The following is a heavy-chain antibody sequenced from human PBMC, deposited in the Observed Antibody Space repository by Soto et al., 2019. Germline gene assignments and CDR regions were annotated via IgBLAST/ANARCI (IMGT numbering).Heavy chain of an antibody. CDR1: GDSVGNGPYY. J-gene: IGHJ6*02. CDR2: IYYSGST. V-gene: IGHV4-61*01. Sequence: QVRLQESGPGLVKPSETLSLSCLVSGDSVGNGPYYWSWIRQSPGEGLEWIAYIYYSGSTNVNPSIESRVNISIAMSKNQFFLELRSVTAADAAVYFCARVGSSCHSGGCYYYYGLGVWGQGTTVAISS. D-gene: IGHD1-26*01. CDR3: ARVGSSCHSGGCYYYYGLGV.